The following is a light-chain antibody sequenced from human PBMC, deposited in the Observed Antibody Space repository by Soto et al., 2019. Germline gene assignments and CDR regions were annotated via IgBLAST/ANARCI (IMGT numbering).Light chain of an antibody. J-gene: IGLJ1*01. CDR2: DVS. CDR1: SSDVGGYNY. CDR3: SSYTTSNTRQIV. Sequence: QSALTQPASVSGSPGQSITISCTGTSSDVGGYNYVSWYQQHPGKAPKFIIYDVSNRPSGVSNRSSGSKSGNTASLTISGLQAEDEADYYCSSYTTSNTRQIVFGTGTKLTVL. V-gene: IGLV2-14*01.